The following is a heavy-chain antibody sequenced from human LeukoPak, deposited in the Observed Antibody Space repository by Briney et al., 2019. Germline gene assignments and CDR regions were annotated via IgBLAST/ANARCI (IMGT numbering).Heavy chain of an antibody. CDR3: ARAPRPFDNSDYYFDY. D-gene: IGHD6-25*01. CDR2: IYSDSSA. J-gene: IGHJ4*02. V-gene: IGHV3-53*01. Sequence: GGSLRLSCAASGITVSYNFMSWVRQAPGKGLEWVSVIYSDSSADYADSVKGRFTISRDDATNTLYLQMNSLRAGDTAVYYCARAPRPFDNSDYYFDYWGQGSLVTVSS. CDR1: GITVSYNF.